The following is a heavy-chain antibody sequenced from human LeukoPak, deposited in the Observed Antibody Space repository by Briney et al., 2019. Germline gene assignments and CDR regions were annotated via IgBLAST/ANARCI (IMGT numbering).Heavy chain of an antibody. Sequence: GGSLRLSCAASGFDFSSYGMHWVRQAPGKGLEWVAVIWYDGSNKYYADSVRGRFTISRDNSKNTLYLQMNSLRAEDTAVYYCARGYSYDVEYYFDYWGQGTLVTVSS. CDR3: ARGYSYDVEYYFDY. D-gene: IGHD5-18*01. CDR2: IWYDGSNK. CDR1: GFDFSSYG. V-gene: IGHV3-33*01. J-gene: IGHJ4*02.